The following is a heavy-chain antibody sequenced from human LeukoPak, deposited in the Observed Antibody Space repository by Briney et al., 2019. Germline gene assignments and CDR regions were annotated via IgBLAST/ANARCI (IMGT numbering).Heavy chain of an antibody. CDR3: ARGGRGLLNSGSIDY. D-gene: IGHD3-10*01. Sequence: PSETLSLTCSVSGDSITGYYWSWIRQPPGKGLEWIGYIYYSGSTNYNPSLKSRVSISVDTSKNQFSLKLSSVTAADTAVYYCARGGRGLLNSGSIDYWGQGTLVTVSS. CDR2: IYYSGST. V-gene: IGHV4-59*12. CDR1: GDSITGYY. J-gene: IGHJ4*02.